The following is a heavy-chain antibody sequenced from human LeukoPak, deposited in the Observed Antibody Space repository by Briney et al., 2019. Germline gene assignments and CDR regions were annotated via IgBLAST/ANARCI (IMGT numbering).Heavy chain of an antibody. D-gene: IGHD5-18*01. V-gene: IGHV3-23*01. Sequence: PGGSLRLSCAASGFTFSDYYMNWVRQAPGKGLEWVSAISGSGGSTYYADSVKGRFTISRDNSKNTLYLQMNSLRAEDTAVYYCAKYIRGYSYGYVDYWGQGTLVTVSS. J-gene: IGHJ4*02. CDR1: GFTFSDYY. CDR2: ISGSGGST. CDR3: AKYIRGYSYGYVDY.